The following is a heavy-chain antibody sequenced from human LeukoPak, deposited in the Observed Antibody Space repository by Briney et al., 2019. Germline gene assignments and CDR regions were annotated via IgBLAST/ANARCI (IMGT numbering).Heavy chain of an antibody. D-gene: IGHD2-2*02. J-gene: IGHJ4*02. CDR1: GGSFSGYY. Sequence: SETLSLTCAVYGGSFSGYYWSWIRQPPGKGLEWIGEINHSGSTNYNPSLKSRVTISVDTSKNQFSLKLSSVTAADTAVYYCASLGSDIVVVPAAIPDYWGQGTLVTVSS. CDR2: INHSGST. CDR3: ASLGSDIVVVPAAIPDY. V-gene: IGHV4-34*01.